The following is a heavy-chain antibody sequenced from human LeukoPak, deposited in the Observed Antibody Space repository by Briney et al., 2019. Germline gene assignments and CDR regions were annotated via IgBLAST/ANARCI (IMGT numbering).Heavy chain of an antibody. Sequence: GGSLRLSCAASGFTFSSYVMRWVRQAPGKGLEWVSAISGIGGSTYYADSVKGRFTISRDNCKNTLYLQMNSLRAEDTAVYYCGRVTMVRGVIKRYYYYGMDVWGQGTTVTVSS. D-gene: IGHD3-10*01. V-gene: IGHV3-23*01. CDR3: GRVTMVRGVIKRYYYYGMDV. CDR2: ISGIGGST. CDR1: GFTFSSYV. J-gene: IGHJ6*02.